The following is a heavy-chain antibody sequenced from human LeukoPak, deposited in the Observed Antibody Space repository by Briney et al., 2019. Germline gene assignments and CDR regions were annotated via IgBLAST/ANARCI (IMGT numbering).Heavy chain of an antibody. J-gene: IGHJ4*02. CDR2: ICYSGST. CDR3: ARHDTYYYDSSGYATPASFDY. CDR1: GGSISSYY. Sequence: SETLSLTCTVSGGSISSYYWSWIRQPPGKGLEWIGYICYSGSTNYNPSLKSRVTISVDTSKNQFSLKLSSVTAADTAVYYCARHDTYYYDSSGYATPASFDYWGQGTLVTVSS. D-gene: IGHD3-22*01. V-gene: IGHV4-59*08.